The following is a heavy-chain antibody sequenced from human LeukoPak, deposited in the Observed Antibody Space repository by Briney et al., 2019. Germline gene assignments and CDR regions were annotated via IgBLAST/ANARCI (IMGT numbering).Heavy chain of an antibody. CDR3: ARASGAATMAGYYYGMDV. J-gene: IGHJ6*01. D-gene: IGHD2-15*01. V-gene: IGHV1-18*01. CDR2: ISVYNGNT. Sequence: ASVKVSCKASVYTFTIYGISWVRQAPGPGLEWIGWISVYNGNTNYAQKLQGRVTMTTDTSTRTAYMEMRSARSDDTAVYYCARASGAATMAGYYYGMDVWGEGTTVTVSS. CDR1: VYTFTIYG.